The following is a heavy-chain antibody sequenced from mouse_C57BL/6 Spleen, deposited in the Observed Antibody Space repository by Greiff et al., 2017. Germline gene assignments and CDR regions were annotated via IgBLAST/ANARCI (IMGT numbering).Heavy chain of an antibody. D-gene: IGHD2-4*01. CDR3: AREDDYSYAMDY. V-gene: IGHV1-64*01. Sequence: QVQLQQPGAELVKPGASVKLSCKASGYTFTSYWMHWVKQRPGQGLEWIGMIHPNSGSTNYNEKFKSKATLTVDKSSSTAYMQLSSLTSEDSAVYYCAREDDYSYAMDYWGHGTSVTVSS. J-gene: IGHJ4*01. CDR2: IHPNSGST. CDR1: GYTFTSYW.